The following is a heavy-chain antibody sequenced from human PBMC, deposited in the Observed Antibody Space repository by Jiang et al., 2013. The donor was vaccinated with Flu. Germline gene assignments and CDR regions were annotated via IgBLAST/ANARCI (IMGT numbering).Heavy chain of an antibody. CDR2: IYYSGST. J-gene: IGHJ5*02. Sequence: LLKPSETLSLTCTVSGGSISSSSYYWGWIRQPPGKGLEWIGSIYYSGSTYYNPSLKSRVTISVDTSKNQFSLKLSSVTAADTAVYYCARQKVGNYGDYVGFDPWGQGTLVTVSS. D-gene: IGHD4-17*01. CDR3: ARQKVGNYGDYVGFDP. CDR1: GGSISSSSYY. V-gene: IGHV4-39*01.